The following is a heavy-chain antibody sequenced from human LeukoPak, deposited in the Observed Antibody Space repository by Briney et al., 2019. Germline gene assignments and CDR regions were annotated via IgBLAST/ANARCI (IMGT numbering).Heavy chain of an antibody. V-gene: IGHV3-43*02. CDR2: ISGDGVST. CDR1: GLPIADFA. Sequence: PGGSLRLSCVASGLPIADFAMHWVRQAPGKGLEWVSLISGDGVSTFYADSVKGRFTISRDNSKNTLYLQMNSLRTEDTAVYYCASLLLYCSGSTCYSDYWGQGTLVTVSS. J-gene: IGHJ4*02. CDR3: ASLLLYCSGSTCYSDY. D-gene: IGHD2-15*01.